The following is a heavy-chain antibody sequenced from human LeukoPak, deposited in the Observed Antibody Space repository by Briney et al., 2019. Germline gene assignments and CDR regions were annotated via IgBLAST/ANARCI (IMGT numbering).Heavy chain of an antibody. Sequence: SETLSLTCAVYGGSFSGYYWSWIRQPPGKGLEWIGEINHSGSTNYNPSLKSRVTISVDTSKNQFSLKLSSVTAADTAVYYCTTVEGSGWYDYWGQGTLVTVSS. CDR2: INHSGST. CDR3: TTVEGSGWYDY. D-gene: IGHD6-19*01. CDR1: GGSFSGYY. V-gene: IGHV4-34*01. J-gene: IGHJ4*02.